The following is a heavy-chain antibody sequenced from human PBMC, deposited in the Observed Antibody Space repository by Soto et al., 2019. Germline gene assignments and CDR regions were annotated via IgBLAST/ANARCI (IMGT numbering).Heavy chain of an antibody. CDR1: GFTFNNYA. J-gene: IGHJ4*02. Sequence: AGGSLRLSCAASGFTFNNYAMNWVRQAPGKGLEWVATISATGGSTYYADSVKGRFTISRGNSKNTLYLQMNGLRVEDTAVYYCAKDRLAGKFDYWGQGTQVTVSS. CDR2: ISATGGST. CDR3: AKDRLAGKFDY. V-gene: IGHV3-23*01.